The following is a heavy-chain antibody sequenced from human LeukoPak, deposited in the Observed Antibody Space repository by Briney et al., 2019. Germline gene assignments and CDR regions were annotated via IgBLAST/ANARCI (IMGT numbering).Heavy chain of an antibody. CDR2: INPNSGGT. CDR3: ARSPRFATGTTFSRFDP. J-gene: IGHJ5*02. D-gene: IGHD1-1*01. CDR1: GYTFTGYY. Sequence: GASVKVSCKASGYTFTGYYMHWVRQAPGQGLEWMGRINPNSGGTNYAQKLQGRVTMTTDTSTSTAYMELRSLRSDDTAVYYCARSPRFATGTTFSRFDPWGQGTLVTVSS. V-gene: IGHV1-2*06.